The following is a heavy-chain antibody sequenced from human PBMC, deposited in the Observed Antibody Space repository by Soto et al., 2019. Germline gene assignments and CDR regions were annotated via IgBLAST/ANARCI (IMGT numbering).Heavy chain of an antibody. D-gene: IGHD4-17*01. CDR3: TSPYMTTVSPFGDAFDI. CDR1: GFTFSNAW. J-gene: IGHJ3*02. V-gene: IGHV3-15*01. CDR2: IKSKTDGGTT. Sequence: EVQLVESGGGLVKPGGSLRLSCAASGFTFSNAWMSWVRQAPGKGLEWVGRIKSKTDGGTTDYAAPVKGRFTISRDDSTNTLYLQMNSLKTEDTAVYYYTSPYMTTVSPFGDAFDIWGQGTMVTVSS.